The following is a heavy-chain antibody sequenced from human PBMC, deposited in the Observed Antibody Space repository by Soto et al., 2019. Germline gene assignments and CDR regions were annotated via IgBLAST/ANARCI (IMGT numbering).Heavy chain of an antibody. CDR2: INHSGST. CDR3: ARKILDDFWSGYYIRGWFDP. Sequence: SETLSLTCAVYGGSFSGYYWSWIRQPPGKGLEWIGEINHSGSTNYNPSLKSRVTISVDTSKNQFSLKLSSVTAADTAVYYCARKILDDFWSGYYIRGWFDPWGQGTLVTVSS. D-gene: IGHD3-3*01. J-gene: IGHJ5*02. V-gene: IGHV4-34*01. CDR1: GGSFSGYY.